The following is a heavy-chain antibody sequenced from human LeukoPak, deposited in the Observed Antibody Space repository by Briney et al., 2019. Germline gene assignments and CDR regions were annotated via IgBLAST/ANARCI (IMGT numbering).Heavy chain of an antibody. CDR3: AILAARTYYFDY. J-gene: IGHJ4*02. D-gene: IGHD6-6*01. V-gene: IGHV3-74*01. CDR2: INSDGSST. CDR1: GFTFSSYW. Sequence: PGGSLRLSCAASGFTFSSYWMHWVRQAPGKGLVWVSRINSDGSSTSYADSVKGRFTISRDNAKNTLYLQMNSLRAEDTAVYYCAILAARTYYFDYWGQGTLVTVSS.